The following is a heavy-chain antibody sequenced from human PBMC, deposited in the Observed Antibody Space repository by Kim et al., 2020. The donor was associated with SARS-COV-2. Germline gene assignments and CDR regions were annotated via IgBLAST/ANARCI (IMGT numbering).Heavy chain of an antibody. D-gene: IGHD1-1*01. CDR1: KFTFSTYS. Sequence: GSLRLSCAASKFTFSTYSMSWVRQAPGKGLEWVSYISSGGNDIRYADSVKGRFTISRDNAKNSLYLQMNSLRDEDTAVYFCTRDLPGTNPDSFDIWGQGTMVTVSS. CDR2: ISSGGNDI. J-gene: IGHJ3*02. CDR3: TRDLPGTNPDSFDI. V-gene: IGHV3-48*02.